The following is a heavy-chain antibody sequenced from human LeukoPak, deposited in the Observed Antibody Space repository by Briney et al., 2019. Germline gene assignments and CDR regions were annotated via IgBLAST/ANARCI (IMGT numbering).Heavy chain of an antibody. CDR3: ARVFWDSGYDFSDY. Sequence: GGSLRLSCAASGFTVSSNYMSWVRQAPGKGLEWVSVIYSGGSTYYADSVKGRFTISRDNSKNTLYLQMNSLRAEDTAVYYCARVFWDSGYDFSDYWGQGTLVTVSS. D-gene: IGHD5-12*01. V-gene: IGHV3-66*01. CDR2: IYSGGST. J-gene: IGHJ4*02. CDR1: GFTVSSNY.